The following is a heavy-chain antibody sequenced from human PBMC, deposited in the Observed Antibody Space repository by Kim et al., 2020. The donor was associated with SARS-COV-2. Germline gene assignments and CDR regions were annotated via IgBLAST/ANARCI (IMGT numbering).Heavy chain of an antibody. CDR2: ISSSSSYI. CDR1: GFTFSSYS. D-gene: IGHD2-2*01. J-gene: IGHJ4*02. CDR3: ARDQAAGEVVPAASDY. V-gene: IGHV3-21*01. Sequence: GGSLRLSCAASGFTFSSYSMNWVRQAPGKGLEWVSSISSSSSYIYYADSVKGRFTISRDNAKNSLYLQMNSLRAEDTAVYYCARDQAAGEVVPAASDYWGQGTLVTVSS.